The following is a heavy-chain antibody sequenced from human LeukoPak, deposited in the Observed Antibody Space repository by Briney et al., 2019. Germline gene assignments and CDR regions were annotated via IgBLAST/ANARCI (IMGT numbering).Heavy chain of an antibody. V-gene: IGHV3-48*03. D-gene: IGHD6-19*01. J-gene: IGHJ5*02. CDR1: GFTFRNYE. CDR2: ISSSGSTV. CDR3: ARGPSVGSGWSPDL. Sequence: PGGSLRLSCAASGFTFRNYEMNWVRQAPGKGLEWVSYISSSGSTVYYADSVKGRFTISRDNAKNSLYLQMNSLRAEDTAVYYCARGPSVGSGWSPDLWGQGTLVTVSS.